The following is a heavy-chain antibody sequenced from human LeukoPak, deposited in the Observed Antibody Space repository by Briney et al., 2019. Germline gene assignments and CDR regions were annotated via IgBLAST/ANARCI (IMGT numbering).Heavy chain of an antibody. CDR3: ARVAAGPYNWSFRHYYYMDV. J-gene: IGHJ6*03. CDR1: GGSISRSPYY. CDR2: SYYSGST. D-gene: IGHD1-1*01. V-gene: IGHV4-39*07. Sequence: PSETLSLTCTVSGGSISRSPYYWGWIRQPPGKGLEWIGNSYYSGSTYYNPSLKSRVTMSVDTSKNQFSLKLSSVTALDTAVYYCARVAAGPYNWSFRHYYYMDVWGKGTTVTISS.